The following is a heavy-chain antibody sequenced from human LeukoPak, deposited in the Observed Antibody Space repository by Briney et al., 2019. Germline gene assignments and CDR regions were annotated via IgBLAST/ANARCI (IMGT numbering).Heavy chain of an antibody. CDR2: ILHDGRTK. CDR3: ARPSPPGDGYNPPDH. Sequence: PGGSLRLSCVVSGFNFDNFAMHWVRQPLGKGLEWVAVILHDGRTKYYADSMKGRITISRDNSKNTLFLQMNNLRSEDTAVYFCARPSPPGDGYNPPDHWGQGTLVTVSS. CDR1: GFNFDNFA. D-gene: IGHD5-24*01. J-gene: IGHJ4*02. V-gene: IGHV3-30*04.